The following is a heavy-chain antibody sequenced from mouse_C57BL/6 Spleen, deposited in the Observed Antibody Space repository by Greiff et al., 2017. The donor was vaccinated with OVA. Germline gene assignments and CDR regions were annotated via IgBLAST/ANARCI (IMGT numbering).Heavy chain of an antibody. CDR1: GFNIKDDY. Sequence: VQLQQSGAELVRPGASVKLSCTASGFNIKDDYMHWVQQRPEQGLEWIGWIDPENGDTEYASKFQGKATITADTSTNTAYLQLISRTSEDTAVYYCTTCSWFAYWGQGTLVTVSA. J-gene: IGHJ3*01. V-gene: IGHV14-4*01. CDR3: TTCSWFAY. CDR2: IDPENGDT.